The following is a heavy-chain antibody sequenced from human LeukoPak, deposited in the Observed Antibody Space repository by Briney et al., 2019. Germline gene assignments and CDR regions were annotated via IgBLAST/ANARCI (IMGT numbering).Heavy chain of an antibody. CDR1: GFTFSSYS. V-gene: IGHV3-21*01. J-gene: IGHJ4*02. CDR3: ARDREVYCSGGSCQNFDY. D-gene: IGHD2-15*01. CDR2: ITSSGRYI. Sequence: GGSLRLSCAASGFTFSSYSMNWVRQAPGKGLEWVSSITSSGRYIYYADSVKGRFTIPRDNAKNSLYLQMNSLRAEDTAVYYCARDREVYCSGGSCQNFDYWGQGTLVTVSS.